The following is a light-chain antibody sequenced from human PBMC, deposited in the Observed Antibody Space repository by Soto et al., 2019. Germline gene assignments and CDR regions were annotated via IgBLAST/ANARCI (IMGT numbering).Light chain of an antibody. Sequence: QSVLTQPASVSGSPGQSITISCTGTSSDVGGYNYVSWYQQHPGKAPKLMIYEVSNRPSGVSNRFSGSKSGNTASLTVSGLQPEDEADYFCSSYAGINILYVFGSGTKV. V-gene: IGLV2-14*01. J-gene: IGLJ1*01. CDR3: SSYAGINILYV. CDR1: SSDVGGYNY. CDR2: EVS.